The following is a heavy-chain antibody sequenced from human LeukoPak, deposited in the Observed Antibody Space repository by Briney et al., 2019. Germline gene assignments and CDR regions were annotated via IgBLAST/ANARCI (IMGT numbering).Heavy chain of an antibody. Sequence: GGTLRLSCAASGFAFDSFAMTWVRQAPGKGREWVSSISGSGGTTYYADSLKGRATISRDNSKNTLYLQVNSLRAEDTAKYYCTNVHCTISGCFAGVGPSDDWGQGTLVTVSS. CDR2: ISGSGGTT. V-gene: IGHV3-23*01. D-gene: IGHD2-2*01. J-gene: IGHJ4*02. CDR1: GFAFDSFA. CDR3: TNVHCTISGCFAGVGPSDD.